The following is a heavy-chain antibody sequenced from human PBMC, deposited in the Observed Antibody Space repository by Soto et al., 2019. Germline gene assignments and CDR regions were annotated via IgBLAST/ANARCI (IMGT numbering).Heavy chain of an antibody. CDR3: AKADGEQWLVPHLDN. CDR2: ISCCGDST. CDR1: GFNFKKFA. V-gene: IGHV3-23*01. Sequence: EVQLLESGGGVVQPGGSLRLSCVASGFNFKKFAMAWVRQAPGEGLEWVPGISCCGDSTSYADSVKCRFSIARDDSKTTLSLQMNSLRVEDTAQYYCAKADGEQWLVPHLDNWGQGTLVTVS. J-gene: IGHJ4*02. D-gene: IGHD6-19*01.